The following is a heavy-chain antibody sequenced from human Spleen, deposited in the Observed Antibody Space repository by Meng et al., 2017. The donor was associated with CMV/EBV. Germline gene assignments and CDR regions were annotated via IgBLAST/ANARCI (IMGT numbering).Heavy chain of an antibody. CDR1: GVG. D-gene: IGHD2-2*01. J-gene: IGHJ4*02. V-gene: IGHV2-5*01. Sequence: GVGVGWIRQPPGKALEWLALIYWNDDKRYSPSLKSRLTITKDTSKNQVVLTMTNMDPVDTATYYCAYRRPGYCSSTSCYGWGPIDYWGQGTLVTVSS. CDR3: AYRRPGYCSSTSCYGWGPIDY. CDR2: IYWNDDK.